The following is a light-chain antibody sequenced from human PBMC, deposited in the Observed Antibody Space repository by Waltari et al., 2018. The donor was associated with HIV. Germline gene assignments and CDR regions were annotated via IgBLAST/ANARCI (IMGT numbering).Light chain of an antibody. CDR1: QSLINNF. J-gene: IGKJ4*01. V-gene: IGKV3-20*01. CDR3: QQYSNLPLT. Sequence: IVLTQSPGTLSLSPGGRAAISWRASQSLINNFLVWFQQKPGQAPTLLIYGASSRATGIPDRFIGSGSGTDFTLIISRLEPEDFAVYYCQQYSNLPLTFGGGTKVEIK. CDR2: GAS.